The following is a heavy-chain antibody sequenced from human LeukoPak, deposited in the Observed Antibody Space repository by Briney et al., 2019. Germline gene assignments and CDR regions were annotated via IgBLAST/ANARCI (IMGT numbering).Heavy chain of an antibody. J-gene: IGHJ6*03. V-gene: IGHV3-30*02. CDR1: GFTFSSNA. CDR2: MRYDGNTQ. Sequence: SGGSLRLSYAASGFTFSSNAMHWVRQPPGKGLEWVAFMRYDGNTQYYVDSVKGRFTISRDNSKNTLYLQMNSLRAEDTAVYYCARGGQINYYYMDVWGKGTKVTVSS. CDR3: ARGGQINYYYMDV.